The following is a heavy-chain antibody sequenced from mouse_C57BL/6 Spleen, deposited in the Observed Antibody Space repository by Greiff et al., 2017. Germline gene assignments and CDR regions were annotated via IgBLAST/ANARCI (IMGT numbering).Heavy chain of an antibody. J-gene: IGHJ2*01. CDR2: IDPEDGDT. CDR3: TTSAMVTSLLFDY. Sequence: VQLKQSGAELVRPGASVKLSCTASGFNIKDYYMHWVKQRPEQGLEWIGRIDPEDGDTEYAPKFQGKATMTADTSSNTAYLQLSSLTSEDTAVYYCTTSAMVTSLLFDYWGQGTTLTVSS. V-gene: IGHV14-1*01. D-gene: IGHD2-2*01. CDR1: GFNIKDYY.